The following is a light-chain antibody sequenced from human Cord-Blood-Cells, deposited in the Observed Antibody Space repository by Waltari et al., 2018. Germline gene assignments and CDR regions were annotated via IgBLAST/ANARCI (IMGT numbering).Light chain of an antibody. J-gene: IGKJ5*01. CDR1: QSVSSY. Sequence: EIVLTQSPATPSLSPGERATLPCRASQSVSSYLAWYQQKPGQAPRLLIYDASNRATGIPARFSGSGSGTDFTLTISSLEPEDFAVYYCQQRGNWPPITFGQGTRLEIK. CDR2: DAS. V-gene: IGKV3-11*01. CDR3: QQRGNWPPIT.